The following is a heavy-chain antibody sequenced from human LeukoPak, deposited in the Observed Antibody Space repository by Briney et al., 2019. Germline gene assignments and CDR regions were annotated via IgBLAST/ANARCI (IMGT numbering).Heavy chain of an antibody. D-gene: IGHD1-26*01. J-gene: IGHJ4*02. Sequence: GGSLRLSCTASGFTLSSYEMSWIRQAPGKGLEWVSSIDYSGGSTYYADSVRGRFTISRDNSKNTLYLQMNSLRGEDTAVYYCASGGPDQWEVMSGSFDSWGQGTLVTVSS. CDR2: IDYSGGST. CDR1: GFTLSSYE. CDR3: ASGGPDQWEVMSGSFDS. V-gene: IGHV3-23*01.